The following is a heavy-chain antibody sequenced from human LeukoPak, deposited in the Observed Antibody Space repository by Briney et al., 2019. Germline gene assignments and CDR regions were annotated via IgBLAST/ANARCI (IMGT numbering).Heavy chain of an antibody. D-gene: IGHD4-17*01. CDR3: AKGYHDYGDYYFDY. CDR2: ISNDGGT. CDR1: GFTVSSFY. Sequence: GGSLRLSCAASGFTVSSFYMSWVRQAPGKGLESVSVISNDGGTYFADSVKGRFTISRDNSKNTLYLQMNSLRAEDTAVYYCAKGYHDYGDYYFDYWGQGTLVTVSS. V-gene: IGHV3-53*01. J-gene: IGHJ4*02.